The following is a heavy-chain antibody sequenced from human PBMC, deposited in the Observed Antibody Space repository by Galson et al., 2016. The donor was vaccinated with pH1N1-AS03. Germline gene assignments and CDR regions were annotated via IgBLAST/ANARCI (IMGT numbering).Heavy chain of an antibody. V-gene: IGHV5-51*01. Sequence: QSGAEVKKPGDPLTISCQASGYIFTSFWIGWVRQMPGKGLEWMGIIYPDDSDTRYSPSFQGQVTISADKSITTAYLQWTSLKASDTAIYYCAKRYGYYFDYWGQGTPVTVSS. CDR2: IYPDDSDT. D-gene: IGHD2-15*01. CDR1: GYIFTSFW. J-gene: IGHJ4*02. CDR3: AKRYGYYFDY.